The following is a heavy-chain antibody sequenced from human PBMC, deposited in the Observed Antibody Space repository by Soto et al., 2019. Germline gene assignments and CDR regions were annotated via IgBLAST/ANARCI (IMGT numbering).Heavy chain of an antibody. CDR3: ARVNGYDYVWGSYRPNYYYGMDV. V-gene: IGHV1-69*13. Sequence: SVKVSCKASGGTFSSYAISWVRQAPGQGLEWMGGIIPIFGTANYAQKFQGRVTITADESTSTAYMELSSLRSEDTAVYYCARVNGYDYVWGSYRPNYYYGMDVWGQGTTVTVSS. CDR2: IIPIFGTA. CDR1: GGTFSSYA. D-gene: IGHD3-16*02. J-gene: IGHJ6*02.